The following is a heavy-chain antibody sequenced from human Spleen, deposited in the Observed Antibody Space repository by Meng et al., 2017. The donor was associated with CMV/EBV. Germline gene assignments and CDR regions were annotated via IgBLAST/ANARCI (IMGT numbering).Heavy chain of an antibody. Sequence: GESLKISCAASGFTFSSYAMSWVRQAPGKGLEWVSAISGSGGSTYYADSVKGRFTISRDNARNSLFLQMNSLRAEDTAVYYCARDIRGSDYYYGMDVWGQGTTVTVSS. J-gene: IGHJ6*02. V-gene: IGHV3-23*01. D-gene: IGHD3-10*01. CDR2: ISGSGGST. CDR3: ARDIRGSDYYYGMDV. CDR1: GFTFSSYA.